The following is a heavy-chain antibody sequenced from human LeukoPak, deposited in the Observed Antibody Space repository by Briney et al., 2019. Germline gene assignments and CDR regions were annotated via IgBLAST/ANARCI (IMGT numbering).Heavy chain of an antibody. CDR2: ISGSGGST. CDR3: ARHITMIVVVNFDY. Sequence: PGGSLRLSCAASGFTFSSYAMSWVRQAPGKGLEWVSAISGSGGSTYYADSVKGRFTISRDNSKNTLYLQMNSLRAEDTAVYYCARHITMIVVVNFDYWGQGTLVTASS. J-gene: IGHJ4*02. V-gene: IGHV3-23*01. D-gene: IGHD3-22*01. CDR1: GFTFSSYA.